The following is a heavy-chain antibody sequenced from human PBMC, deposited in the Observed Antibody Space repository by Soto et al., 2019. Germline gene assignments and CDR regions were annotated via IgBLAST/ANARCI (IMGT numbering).Heavy chain of an antibody. CDR2: ISYAGSNK. Sequence: QVQLVESGGGVVQPWRSLRLSCAASGFTFSSYAMHWFRQAPGKGLEWVAVISYAGSNKYYADSVKGRFTISRDNSKNTLDLQMTSLRAEDTAVYYCAIDLPLGYGDYVSLFGGYGMAVWGQGSTVTVSS. V-gene: IGHV3-30-3*01. D-gene: IGHD4-17*01. CDR3: AIDLPLGYGDYVSLFGGYGMAV. J-gene: IGHJ6*02. CDR1: GFTFSSYA.